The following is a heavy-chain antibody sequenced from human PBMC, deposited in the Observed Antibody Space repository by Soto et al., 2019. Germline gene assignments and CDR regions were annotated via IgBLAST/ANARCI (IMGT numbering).Heavy chain of an antibody. J-gene: IGHJ5*02. V-gene: IGHV1-3*01. CDR3: ARGGGVLLWFGELFDWFDP. D-gene: IGHD3-10*01. Sequence: ASVKVSCKASGYTFTSYAVHWVRQAPGQRLEWMGWINAGNGNTKYSQKFQGRVTITRDTSASTAYMELSSLRSEDTAVYYCARGGGVLLWFGELFDWFDPWGQGTLVTVSS. CDR2: INAGNGNT. CDR1: GYTFTSYA.